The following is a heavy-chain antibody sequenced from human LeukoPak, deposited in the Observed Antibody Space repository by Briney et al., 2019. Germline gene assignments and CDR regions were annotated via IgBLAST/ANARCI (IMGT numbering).Heavy chain of an antibody. Sequence: GGSLRLSCAASGFTFSSYGMHWVRQAPGKGLEWVAFIRYDGSNKYYADSVKGRFTISRDNSKNTLYLQMNSLRAEDTAVYYCAKGSTYYHDSSDSSLFAYWGQGTLVTVSS. CDR1: GFTFSSYG. V-gene: IGHV3-30*02. CDR3: AKGSTYYHDSSDSSLFAY. D-gene: IGHD3-22*01. CDR2: IRYDGSNK. J-gene: IGHJ4*02.